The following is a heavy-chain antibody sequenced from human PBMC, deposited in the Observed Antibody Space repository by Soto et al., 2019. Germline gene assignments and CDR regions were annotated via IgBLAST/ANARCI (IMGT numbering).Heavy chain of an antibody. CDR2: IIPIQGKA. D-gene: IGHD1-1*01. CDR3: SKSLLFLDHGYMHV. J-gene: IGHJ6*03. V-gene: IGHV1-69*02. CDR1: GGSFTSYS. Sequence: QVQLVQSGAELKKPGSSVKVSCEASGGSFTSYSFTWVRQAPGTGLEWMGRIIPIQGKANYALKFQDSVTITADRSTSTVYIELTSLTPEHTAVYFCSKSLLFLDHGYMHVWGKGTTVTASS.